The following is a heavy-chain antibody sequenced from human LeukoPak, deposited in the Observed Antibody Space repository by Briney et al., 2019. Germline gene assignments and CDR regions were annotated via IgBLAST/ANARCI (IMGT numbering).Heavy chain of an antibody. CDR3: ARSGLYSSGWYAY. J-gene: IGHJ4*02. D-gene: IGHD6-19*01. Sequence: PSETLSLTCAVYGGSFSGYYWSWIRQPPGKGLEWIGEINHSGSTNYNPSLKSRVTISVDTSKNQFSLKLSSVTAADTAVYYCARSGLYSSGWYAYWGQGTLVTVSS. V-gene: IGHV4-34*01. CDR1: GGSFSGYY. CDR2: INHSGST.